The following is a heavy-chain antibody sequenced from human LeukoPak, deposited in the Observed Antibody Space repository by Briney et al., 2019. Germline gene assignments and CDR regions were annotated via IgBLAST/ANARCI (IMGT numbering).Heavy chain of an antibody. J-gene: IGHJ6*02. CDR1: GYTFTGYY. CDR2: INPNSGGT. Sequence: GASVKVSCKASGYTFTGYYMHWVRQAPGQGLEWMGCINPNSGGTNYAQKFQGRVTMTRDTSISTAYMELSRLRSDDTAVYYCARGPQGSSWTYYYYGMDVWGQGTTVTVSS. V-gene: IGHV1-2*02. CDR3: ARGPQGSSWTYYYYGMDV. D-gene: IGHD6-13*01.